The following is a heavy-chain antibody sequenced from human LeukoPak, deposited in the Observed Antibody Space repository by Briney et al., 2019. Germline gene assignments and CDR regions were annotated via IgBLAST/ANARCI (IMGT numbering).Heavy chain of an antibody. J-gene: IGHJ5*02. V-gene: IGHV3-30*04. CDR1: GFTFSSYA. CDR3: ARATPVRFDP. CDR2: ISYDGSNK. Sequence: GRSLRLSCAASGFTFSSYAMHWVRQAPGKGLEWVAVISYDGSNKYYADSVKGRFTISRDNSKNTLYLQMNSLRAEDTAVYYCARATPVRFDPWGQGTLVTVSP.